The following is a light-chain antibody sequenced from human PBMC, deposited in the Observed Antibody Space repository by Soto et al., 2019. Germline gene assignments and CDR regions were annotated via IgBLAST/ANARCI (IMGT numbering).Light chain of an antibody. CDR3: ATWNDSLNGFDV. CDR2: RNN. V-gene: IGLV1-47*01. CDR1: TSNIGSNY. Sequence: SVLTQPPSASGTPGQGVTISCSGSTSNIGSNYVYWYQQLPGTAPKLLIYRNNQRPSGVPDRFSGSKSGTSASLAISGLRSDDEADYFCATWNDSLNGFDVFGTGTKVTV. J-gene: IGLJ1*01.